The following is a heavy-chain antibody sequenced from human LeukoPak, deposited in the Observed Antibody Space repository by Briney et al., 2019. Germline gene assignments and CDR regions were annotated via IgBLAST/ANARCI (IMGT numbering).Heavy chain of an antibody. V-gene: IGHV4-59*08. CDR1: VGSISRYH. D-gene: IGHD2-2*01. J-gene: IGHJ5*02. Sequence: SEPLSHTRTLSVGSISRYHWSETRHPPGKGLEWIGYIYYSGSTNYNPSLKSRVTISVDTSKNQFSLKLSSVTAADTAVYYCASPRYCSSTSCPSPIDPWGQGTLVTVSS. CDR2: IYYSGST. CDR3: ASPRYCSSTSCPSPIDP.